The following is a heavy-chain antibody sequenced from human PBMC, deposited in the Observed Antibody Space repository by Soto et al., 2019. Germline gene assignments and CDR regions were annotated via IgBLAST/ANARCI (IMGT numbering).Heavy chain of an antibody. Sequence: GGSLRLSCAASGLTFSDRYMGWVRQAPGKGLEWVGRIRKKTNSYTTEYAASVKGRFIISRDDSTNSLYLQMSSLKTGDTAVYYCTTVTTVDYYFDYWGQGTLVTVSS. V-gene: IGHV3-72*01. CDR2: IRKKTNSYTT. D-gene: IGHD4-17*01. CDR3: TTVTTVDYYFDY. CDR1: GLTFSDRY. J-gene: IGHJ4*02.